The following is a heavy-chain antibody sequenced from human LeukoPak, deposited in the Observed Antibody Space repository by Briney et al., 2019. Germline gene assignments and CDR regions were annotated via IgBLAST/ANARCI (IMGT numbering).Heavy chain of an antibody. CDR1: GFTFSSYW. D-gene: IGHD3-10*01. CDR2: IKQDGSEK. V-gene: IGHV3-7*01. Sequence: GGSLRLSCAASGFTFSSYWMSWVRQAPGKGLEWVANIKQDGSEKYYVDSVKGRFTISRDNAKNSLYLQMNSLRAEDTAVYYCAREDYYGSGSYYNFDYWGQGTLVTVSS. CDR3: AREDYYGSGSYYNFDY. J-gene: IGHJ4*02.